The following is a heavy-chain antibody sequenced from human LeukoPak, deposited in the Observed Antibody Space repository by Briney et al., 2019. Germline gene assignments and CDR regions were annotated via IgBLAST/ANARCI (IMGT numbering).Heavy chain of an antibody. CDR1: GYSISSGYY. CDR2: IYHSGST. Sequence: KPSETLSLTCTVSGYSISSGYYWGWIRQPPGKGLEWIGSIYHSGSTYYNPSLKSRVTISVDTSKNQFSLKLSSVTAADTAVYYCARDPHYYYMDVWGKGTTVTISS. CDR3: ARDPHYYYMDV. V-gene: IGHV4-38-2*02. J-gene: IGHJ6*03.